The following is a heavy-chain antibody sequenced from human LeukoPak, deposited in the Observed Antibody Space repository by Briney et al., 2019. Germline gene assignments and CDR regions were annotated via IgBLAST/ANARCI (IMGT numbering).Heavy chain of an antibody. CDR1: GFTFSSYA. D-gene: IGHD3-10*01. CDR3: ARSYGSGSYPQYYFDY. Sequence: GGSLRLSCAASGFTFSSYAMHWVRQAPGKGREWVAVISYDGSNKYYADSVKGRFTISRDNSKNTLYLQMNSLRAEDTAVYYCARSYGSGSYPQYYFDYWGQGTLVTVSS. V-gene: IGHV3-30*04. CDR2: ISYDGSNK. J-gene: IGHJ4*02.